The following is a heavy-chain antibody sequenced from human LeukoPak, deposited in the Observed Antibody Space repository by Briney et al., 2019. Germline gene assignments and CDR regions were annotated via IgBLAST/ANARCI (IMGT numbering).Heavy chain of an antibody. V-gene: IGHV4-39*07. J-gene: IGHJ6*04. Sequence: PSETLSLTCTVSGGSISSSSYYWGWIRQPPGKGLEWIGSIYYSGSTYYNPSLKSRVTISVDTSKNQISLKLSSVTAADTAVYYCARDLAVDYYGSGSWGVWGKGTTVTVSS. CDR1: GGSISSSSYY. CDR2: IYYSGST. D-gene: IGHD3-10*01. CDR3: ARDLAVDYYGSGSWGV.